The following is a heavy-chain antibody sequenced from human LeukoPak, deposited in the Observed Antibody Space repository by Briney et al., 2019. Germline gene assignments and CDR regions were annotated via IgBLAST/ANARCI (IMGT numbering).Heavy chain of an antibody. CDR3: ARRQYDFWSGYSDY. D-gene: IGHD3-3*01. CDR1: GGSISSSSYY. CDR2: IYYSGST. Sequence: PSETLSLTCTVSGGSISSSSYYWGWIRQPPGKGLEWIGSIYYSGSTYYNPSLKSRVTISADTSKNQFSLKLSSVTAADTAVYYCARRQYDFWSGYSDYWGQGTLVTVSS. V-gene: IGHV4-39*01. J-gene: IGHJ4*02.